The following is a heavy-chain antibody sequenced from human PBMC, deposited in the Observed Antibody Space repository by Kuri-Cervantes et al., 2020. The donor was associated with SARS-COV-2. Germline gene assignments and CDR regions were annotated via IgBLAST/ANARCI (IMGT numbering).Heavy chain of an antibody. CDR3: ARVPRGAVLDYFDY. V-gene: IGHV1-3*04. Sequence: GGSLRLSCKASGYTFTMFSIHWVRQAPGQRPEWMGWINTANGNTKYSQKFQGRVTISRDTSATTAYMELSSLRSEDTAVYYCARVPRGAVLDYFDYWGQGTLVTVSS. J-gene: IGHJ4*02. D-gene: IGHD5-12*01. CDR2: INTANGNT. CDR1: GYTFTMFS.